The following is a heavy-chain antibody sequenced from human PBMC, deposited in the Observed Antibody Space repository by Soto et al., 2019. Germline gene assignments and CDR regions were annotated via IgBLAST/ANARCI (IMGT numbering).Heavy chain of an antibody. CDR1: GGSISSSSYY. CDR2: IYHSGST. V-gene: IGHV4-39*07. CDR3: ARLVDNYGHYYFDH. J-gene: IGHJ4*02. D-gene: IGHD5-18*01. Sequence: SETLSLTCTVSGGSISSSSYYWGWIRQPPGKGLEWIGYIYHSGSTYYNPSLKSRVTISVDRSKNQFSLKLSSVTAADTAVYYCARLVDNYGHYYFDHWGQGILVTVSS.